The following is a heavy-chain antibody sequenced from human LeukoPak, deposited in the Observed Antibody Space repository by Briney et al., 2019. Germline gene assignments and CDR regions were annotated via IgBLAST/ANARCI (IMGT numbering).Heavy chain of an antibody. CDR2: ISSSGSTI. CDR1: GFTFSSYE. V-gene: IGHV3-48*03. J-gene: IGHJ6*02. Sequence: PGGSLRLSCAASGFTFSSYEMNWVRQAPGKGLEWVSYISSSGSTIYYADSVKGRFTISRDNAKNSLYLQMNSLRAEDTAVSYCAGVVPGYYYYYGMDVWGQGTTVTVSS. D-gene: IGHD2-2*01. CDR3: AGVVPGYYYYYGMDV.